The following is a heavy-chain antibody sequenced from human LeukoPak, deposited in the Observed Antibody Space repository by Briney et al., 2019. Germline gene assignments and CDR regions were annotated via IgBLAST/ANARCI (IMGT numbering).Heavy chain of an antibody. Sequence: SETLSLTCTVSGGSISSYYWSWIRQPPGKGLEWIGYIYYSGSNSYNPSLKSRVTISVDTSKSQFSLKLSSVTAADTAVYYCAAVAGTRDYWGQGTLVTVSS. CDR3: AAVAGTRDY. V-gene: IGHV4-59*01. J-gene: IGHJ4*02. CDR2: IYYSGSN. CDR1: GGSISSYY. D-gene: IGHD6-19*01.